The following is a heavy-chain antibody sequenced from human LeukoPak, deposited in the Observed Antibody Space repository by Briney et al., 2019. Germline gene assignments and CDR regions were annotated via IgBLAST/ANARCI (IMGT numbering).Heavy chain of an antibody. CDR3: AKSHLLRYFDWSKNY. J-gene: IGHJ4*02. V-gene: IGHV3-23*01. CDR1: GFTFSSYA. D-gene: IGHD3-9*01. Sequence: PGGSLRLSCSASGFTFSSYAMNWVRQAPGKGLKWVSAISGSGGSTYYADSVKGRFTISRDNSKNTLYLQMNSLRAEDTTVYYCAKSHLLRYFDWSKNYWGQGTLVTVSS. CDR2: ISGSGGST.